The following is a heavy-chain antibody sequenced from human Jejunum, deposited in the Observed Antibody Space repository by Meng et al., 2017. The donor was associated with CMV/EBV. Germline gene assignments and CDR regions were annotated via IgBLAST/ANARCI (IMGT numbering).Heavy chain of an antibody. V-gene: IGHV1-69*04. D-gene: IGHD1-26*01. Sequence: CKASGSPFRNSATSWVRQAPGQGLEWMGNIIPVFDRTNYAQKFQGRVTITADRSTNTAYMELSSLRSDDTAIYYCAGGLGGTIDYWGQGTLVTVSS. CDR2: IIPVFDRT. CDR3: AGGLGGTIDY. J-gene: IGHJ4*02. CDR1: GSPFRNSA.